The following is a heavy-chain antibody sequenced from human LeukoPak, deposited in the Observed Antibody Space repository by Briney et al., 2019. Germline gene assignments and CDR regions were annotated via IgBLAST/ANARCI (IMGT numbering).Heavy chain of an antibody. V-gene: IGHV4-39*01. CDR2: IHYRGNT. Sequence: NPSETLSLTCSVSGGSISSSVYYWGWIRQPPGKGLEWIGSIHYRGNTYYNASLKRRVTISVDTSKNQFSLKLTSVTAADTAVYYCARPSRDAYNHDFDYWGQGTLVTVSS. CDR3: ARPSRDAYNHDFDY. D-gene: IGHD5-24*01. J-gene: IGHJ4*02. CDR1: GGSISSSVYY.